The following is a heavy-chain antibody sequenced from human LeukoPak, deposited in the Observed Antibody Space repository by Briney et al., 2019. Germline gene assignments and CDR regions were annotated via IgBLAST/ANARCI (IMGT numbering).Heavy chain of an antibody. CDR1: GYTFTGYY. CDR3: ARGGYSIAAAGSYAFDI. Sequence: ASVKVSCKASGYTFTGYYMHWVRQAPGQGLEWMGWINPNSGGTNYAQKFQGWVTMTRDTSISTAYMELSRLRSDDTAVYYCARGGYSIAAAGSYAFDIWGQGTIVTVSS. D-gene: IGHD6-13*01. V-gene: IGHV1-2*04. CDR2: INPNSGGT. J-gene: IGHJ3*02.